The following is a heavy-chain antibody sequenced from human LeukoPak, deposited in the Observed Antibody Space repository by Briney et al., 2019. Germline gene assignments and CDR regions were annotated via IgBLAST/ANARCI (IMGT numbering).Heavy chain of an antibody. CDR3: ASGPHYNILTGFYKVRSHLDY. D-gene: IGHD3-9*01. CDR2: MRYDGSNT. Sequence: GGSLRLSCAASGFTFSNYGMHWVRQAPGKGLEWLAFMRYDGSNTHYADSVKGRFTISRDNSKNTLFLQTNSLRTEDTALYYCASGPHYNILTGFYKVRSHLDYWGQGTLVTVSS. J-gene: IGHJ4*02. V-gene: IGHV3-30*02. CDR1: GFTFSNYG.